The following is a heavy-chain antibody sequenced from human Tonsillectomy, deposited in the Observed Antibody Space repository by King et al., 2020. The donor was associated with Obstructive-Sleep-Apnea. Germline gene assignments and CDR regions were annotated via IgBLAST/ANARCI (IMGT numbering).Heavy chain of an antibody. CDR2: FDPEEGET. CDR3: ASSAWLGALDY. D-gene: IGHD3-16*01. CDR1: GNSLTQLS. Sequence: QLVQSGAEVKKPGASVKVSCKVSGNSLTQLSTHWVRQAPGKGLEWMGGFDPEEGETVYAQNFQGRVTMTEDTSTDTAYMELTSLRSEDTGVYYCASSAWLGALDYWGQGTRVTVSS. V-gene: IGHV1-24*01. J-gene: IGHJ4*02.